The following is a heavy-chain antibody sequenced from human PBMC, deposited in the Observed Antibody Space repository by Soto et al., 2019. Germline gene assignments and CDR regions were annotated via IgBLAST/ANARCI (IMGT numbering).Heavy chain of an antibody. Sequence: LRLSCVASGFTFSNYNMNWVRQAPGKGLEWVSHISGTGVYIHYADAVKGRFTISRDNAKSSVYLQMNSLRAEDTAVYYCAREGALKPFSSWGQGALVTVSS. J-gene: IGHJ5*02. V-gene: IGHV3-21*01. CDR1: GFTFSNYN. CDR3: AREGALKPFSS. CDR2: ISGTGVYI.